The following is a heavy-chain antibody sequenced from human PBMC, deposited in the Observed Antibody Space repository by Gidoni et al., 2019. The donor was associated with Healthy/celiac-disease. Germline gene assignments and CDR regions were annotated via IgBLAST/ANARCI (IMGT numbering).Heavy chain of an antibody. Sequence: QVQLQESGPGLVKPSGTLSLTCAVSGGSISSSTWWSWGRQPPGQGLEWIGEIYHSGSTTYNPSLKSRVTISVDKSKNQFSLKLSSVTAADTAVYYCAREKGGEFLAAAGTPLDYWGQGTLVTVSA. CDR3: AREKGGEFLAAAGTPLDY. CDR2: IYHSGST. J-gene: IGHJ4*02. D-gene: IGHD6-13*01. CDR1: GGSISSSTW. V-gene: IGHV4-4*02.